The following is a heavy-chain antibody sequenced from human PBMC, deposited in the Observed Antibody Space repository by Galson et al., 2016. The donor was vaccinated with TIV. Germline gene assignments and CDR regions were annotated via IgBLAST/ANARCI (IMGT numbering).Heavy chain of an antibody. V-gene: IGHV3-49*03. CDR2: IRRGAHGGTA. Sequence: SLRLSCAGSGFTFGDYAMTWLRQAPGKGLEWVGFIRRGAHGGTAEYAASAKGRFTISRDDSKSVAYLEMNSLKEEDTAVYYCSRGSFEPWGRGTLVIVSS. CDR3: SRGSFEP. J-gene: IGHJ5*02. CDR1: GFTFGDYA. D-gene: IGHD3-3*02.